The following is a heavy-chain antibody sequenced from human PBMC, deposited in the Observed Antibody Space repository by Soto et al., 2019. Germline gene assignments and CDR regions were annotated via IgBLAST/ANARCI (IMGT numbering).Heavy chain of an antibody. J-gene: IGHJ6*04. CDR2: INAGNGNT. V-gene: IGHV1-3*01. D-gene: IGHD6-13*01. CDR3: ARAHIAAATYGMYG. CDR1: GCTFTSYA. Sequence: GASVKVSCKASGCTFTSYAMHWVRQAPGQRLEWMGWINAGNGNTKYSQKFQGRVTITRDTSASTAYMELSSLRSEDTAVYYCARAHIAAATYGMYGWGKGTTVTVSS.